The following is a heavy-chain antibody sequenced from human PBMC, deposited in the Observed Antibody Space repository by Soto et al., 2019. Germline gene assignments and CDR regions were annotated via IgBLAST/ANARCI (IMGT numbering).Heavy chain of an antibody. D-gene: IGHD3-10*01. J-gene: IGHJ6*02. V-gene: IGHV3-74*01. CDR2: INSDGSGT. Sequence: GGALRLSCVASGFTFSNYWMHWVRQAPGKGLVWVSRINSDGSGTSYADSVRGRFTISRDNAKNTLYLQMSSLRVEDTALFYCTREVRTIQTRFFSAMDVWVQGTTVTVSS. CDR1: GFTFSNYW. CDR3: TREVRTIQTRFFSAMDV.